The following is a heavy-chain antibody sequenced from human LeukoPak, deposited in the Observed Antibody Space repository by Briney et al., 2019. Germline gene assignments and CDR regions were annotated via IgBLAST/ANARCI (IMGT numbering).Heavy chain of an antibody. Sequence: PGGSLRLSCAASGFTFSSYAMHWVRQAPGKGLEWVAVISYDGSNKYYADSVKGRFTISRDNSKNTLYLQMNSLRAEDTAVYYCAREFLYCSGGSCYSEGHYYYYGMDVWGQGTTVTVSS. D-gene: IGHD2-15*01. V-gene: IGHV3-30-3*01. CDR1: GFTFSSYA. CDR2: ISYDGSNK. CDR3: AREFLYCSGGSCYSEGHYYYYGMDV. J-gene: IGHJ6*02.